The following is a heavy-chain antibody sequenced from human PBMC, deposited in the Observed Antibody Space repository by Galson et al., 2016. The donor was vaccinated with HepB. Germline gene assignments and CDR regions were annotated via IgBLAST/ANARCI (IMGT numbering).Heavy chain of an antibody. CDR3: ARGGFKEYYDSSGYYLDY. J-gene: IGHJ4*02. CDR2: IWHDGSNK. Sequence: SLRLSCAASGFTFRSYGMHWVRQAPGKGLEWVAVIWHDGSNKYYADSVKGRFTISRDNSKNTLYLQMNSLRAEDTAVYYCARGGFKEYYDSSGYYLDYWGQGTLVTVSA. V-gene: IGHV3-33*01. D-gene: IGHD3-22*01. CDR1: GFTFRSYG.